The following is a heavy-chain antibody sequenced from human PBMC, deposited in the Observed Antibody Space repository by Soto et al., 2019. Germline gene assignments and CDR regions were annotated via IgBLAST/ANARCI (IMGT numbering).Heavy chain of an antibody. J-gene: IGHJ6*03. CDR3: ARGLILWFGELSRRGGYYYCRDV. CDR2: INDRGNI. Sequence: WTWIRQTPGKGLEWIGEINDRGNINYNPSLKSRVTILVDTAKKQISLKLSSVTAADTAVYYCARGLILWFGELSRRGGYYYCRDVWGKGTTVTVSS. V-gene: IGHV4-34*01. D-gene: IGHD3-10*01.